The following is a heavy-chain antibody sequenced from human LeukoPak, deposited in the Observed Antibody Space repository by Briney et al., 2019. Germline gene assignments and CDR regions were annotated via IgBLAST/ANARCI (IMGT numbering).Heavy chain of an antibody. J-gene: IGHJ4*02. CDR1: GFSFSSYS. CDR3: AKVTLAAAGTGYEFDY. Sequence: GGSLRLSCAASGFSFSSYSMNWIRQAPGKGLEWVSGISWNSGSIGYADSVKGRFTISRDNAKNSLYLQMNSLRAEDTALYYCAKVTLAAAGTGYEFDYWGQGTLVTVSS. D-gene: IGHD6-13*01. V-gene: IGHV3-9*01. CDR2: ISWNSGSI.